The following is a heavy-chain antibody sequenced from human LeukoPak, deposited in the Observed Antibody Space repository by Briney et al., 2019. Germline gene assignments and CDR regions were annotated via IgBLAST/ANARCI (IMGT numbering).Heavy chain of an antibody. V-gene: IGHV3-23*01. D-gene: IGHD6-13*01. CDR2: ISGTGGNT. J-gene: IGHJ5*02. CDR3: AKLPDYSTWGGRFDP. Sequence: GGPLRLSCAASGFTFSSYAMSWVRQAPGKGLEWVSSISGTGGNTYYADSVKGRFTISRDSSKNTLHLQMNSLRVEDTAVYYCAKLPDYSTWGGRFDPWGQGTLVTVSS. CDR1: GFTFSSYA.